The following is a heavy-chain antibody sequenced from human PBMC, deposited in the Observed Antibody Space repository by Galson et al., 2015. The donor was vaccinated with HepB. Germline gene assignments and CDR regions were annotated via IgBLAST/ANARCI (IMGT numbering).Heavy chain of an antibody. D-gene: IGHD1-26*01. V-gene: IGHV1-3*01. CDR2: INAGNGNT. Sequence: SVKVSCKASGYTFTSYAMHWVRQAPGQRLEWMGWINAGNGNTKYSQKFQGRVIITRDTSASTAYMELSSLRSEDTAVYHCARDRVVGSTTRGLGYWGQGTLVTVSS. CDR1: GYTFTSYA. J-gene: IGHJ4*02. CDR3: ARDRVVGSTTRGLGY.